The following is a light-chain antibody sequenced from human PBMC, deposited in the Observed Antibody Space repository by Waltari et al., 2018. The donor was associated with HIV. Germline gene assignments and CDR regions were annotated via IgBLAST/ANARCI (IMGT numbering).Light chain of an antibody. CDR1: QNIRTS. CDR3: QQANSFPHT. Sequence: DIQMTHSPSFVSASAGDRDSITCRASQNIRTSLAWYQRGPGEAPSLLIYEASRLQGGCPSRFSGSGSETAFILNIDKLQAEDFAMYYCQQANSFPHTFGGGT. J-gene: IGKJ4*01. CDR2: EAS. V-gene: IGKV1-12*01.